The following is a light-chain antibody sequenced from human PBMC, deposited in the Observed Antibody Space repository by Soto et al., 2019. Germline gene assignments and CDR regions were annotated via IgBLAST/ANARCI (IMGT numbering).Light chain of an antibody. V-gene: IGLV2-14*01. CDR2: EVN. CDR3: SSFTSTSTQV. Sequence: QSALTQPASVSGSLGQSITISCTGTSSDVGGYNYVSWYQQHPGRVPKLMIYEVNNPPSGVSNRFSGSKSANTAFLTISGLQADEDADYYFSSFTSTSTQVFGGGTKLTVL. CDR1: SSDVGGYNY. J-gene: IGLJ2*01.